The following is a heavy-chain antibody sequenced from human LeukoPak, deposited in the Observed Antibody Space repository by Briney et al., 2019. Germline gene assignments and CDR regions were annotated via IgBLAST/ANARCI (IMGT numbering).Heavy chain of an antibody. D-gene: IGHD6-19*01. Sequence: GGSLRLSCAASGLTFSDYYMSWIRQAPGKGLEWVSYISSSGSTIYYADSVKGRFTISRDNAKNSLYLQMNSLRAEDTAVYYCARAMGSSGWISADYYGMDVWGQGTTVTVSS. CDR2: ISSSGSTI. CDR1: GLTFSDYY. CDR3: ARAMGSSGWISADYYGMDV. V-gene: IGHV3-11*01. J-gene: IGHJ6*02.